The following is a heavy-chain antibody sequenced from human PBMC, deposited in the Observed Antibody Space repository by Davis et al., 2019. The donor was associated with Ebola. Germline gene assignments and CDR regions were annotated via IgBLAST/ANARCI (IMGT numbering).Heavy chain of an antibody. D-gene: IGHD3-10*01. Sequence: ASVKVSCKASGYTFTGFGINWVRQAPGQGLEWMGWISTYNGNTNYAQKFQGRVSMTKDTYTGTAYLELTSLRSDDTAVYYCARDMGITLVRGIIDFWGQGTLVTVSS. J-gene: IGHJ4*02. CDR2: ISTYNGNT. CDR1: GYTFTGFG. CDR3: ARDMGITLVRGIIDF. V-gene: IGHV1-18*01.